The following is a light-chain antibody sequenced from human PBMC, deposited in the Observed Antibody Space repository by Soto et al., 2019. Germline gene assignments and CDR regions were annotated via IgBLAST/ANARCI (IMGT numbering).Light chain of an antibody. V-gene: IGKV3-11*01. CDR1: QSVSSY. Sequence: EIVLTQSPATLSLSPGERATLSCRASQSVSSYLAWYQQKPGQAPRLLIYDVSNRATGIPARFSGSGSGTDFTLPISGILPEDFAVYYCQQRSNWPYTFGQGTKVDI. CDR2: DVS. CDR3: QQRSNWPYT. J-gene: IGKJ2*01.